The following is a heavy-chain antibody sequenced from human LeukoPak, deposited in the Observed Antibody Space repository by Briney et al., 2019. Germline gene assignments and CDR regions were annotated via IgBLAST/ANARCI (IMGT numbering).Heavy chain of an antibody. Sequence: GASVKVSCKASGYTFTGYYMHWVRQAPGQGLEWMGWINPNSGGTNYAQKFQGRVTMTRDTSISTAYMELSRLRSDDTAAYYCARGPKPYDYVWGSYRFWGRGTLVTVSS. CDR1: GYTFTGYY. D-gene: IGHD3-16*02. CDR2: INPNSGGT. V-gene: IGHV1-2*02. CDR3: ARGPKPYDYVWGSYRF. J-gene: IGHJ4*02.